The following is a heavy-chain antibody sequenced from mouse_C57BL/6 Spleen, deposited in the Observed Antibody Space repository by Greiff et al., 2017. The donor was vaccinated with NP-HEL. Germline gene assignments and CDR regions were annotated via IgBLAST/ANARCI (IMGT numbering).Heavy chain of an antibody. V-gene: IGHV5-4*03. CDR1: GFTFSSYA. J-gene: IGHJ3*01. D-gene: IGHD2-1*01. Sequence: EVKLMESGGGLVKPGGSLKLSCAASGFTFSSYAMSWVRQTPEKRLEWVATISDGGSYTYYPDNVKGRFTISRDNAKNNLYLQMSHLKSEDTAMYYCARKSLGNYVSWFAYWGQGTLVTVSA. CDR3: ARKSLGNYVSWFAY. CDR2: ISDGGSYT.